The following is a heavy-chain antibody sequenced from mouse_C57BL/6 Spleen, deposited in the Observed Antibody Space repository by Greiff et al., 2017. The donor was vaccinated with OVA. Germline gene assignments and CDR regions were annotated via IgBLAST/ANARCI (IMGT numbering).Heavy chain of an antibody. V-gene: IGHV6-3*01. D-gene: IGHD4-1*01. CDR2: IRLKSDNYAT. CDR3: TGANWDDYFDY. Sequence: EVKLMESGGGLVQPGGSMKLSCVASGFTFSNYWMNWVRQSPEKGLEWVAQIRLKSDNYATHYAESVKGRFTISRDDSKSSVYLQMNNLRAEDTGIYYCTGANWDDYFDYWGQGTTLTVSS. J-gene: IGHJ2*01. CDR1: GFTFSNYW.